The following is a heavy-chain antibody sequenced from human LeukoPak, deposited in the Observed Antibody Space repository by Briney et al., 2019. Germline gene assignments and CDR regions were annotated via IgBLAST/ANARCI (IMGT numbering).Heavy chain of an antibody. CDR1: GYTFTSYD. CDR2: MNPNSGNT. V-gene: IGHV1-8*01. Sequence: ASVKVSCMASGYTFTSYDINWVRQATGQGLEWMGWMNPNSGNTGYAQKFQGRVTMTRDMSISTAYMELSRLRSDDTAVYYCARGGIEWFGELHDYWGQGTLVTVSS. D-gene: IGHD3-10*01. J-gene: IGHJ4*02. CDR3: ARGGIEWFGELHDY.